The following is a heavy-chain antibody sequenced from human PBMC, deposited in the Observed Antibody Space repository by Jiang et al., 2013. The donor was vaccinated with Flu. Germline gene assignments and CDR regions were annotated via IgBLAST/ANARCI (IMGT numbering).Heavy chain of an antibody. CDR3: ARVFTTAMVYFDY. V-gene: IGHV1-46*01. CDR1: GYTFTSYY. CDR2: INPSGGST. J-gene: IGHJ4*02. Sequence: KASGYTFTSYYMHWVRQAPGQGLEWMGIINPSGGSTSYAQKFQGRVTMTRDTSTSTVYMELSSLRSEDTAVYYCARVFTTAMVYFDYWGQGTLVTVSS. D-gene: IGHD5-18*01.